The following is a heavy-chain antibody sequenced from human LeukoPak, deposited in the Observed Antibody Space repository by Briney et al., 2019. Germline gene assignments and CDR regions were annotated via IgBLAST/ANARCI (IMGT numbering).Heavy chain of an antibody. Sequence: GGSLRLSCAASGFTFSSYAMSWVGQAPGKGLEWVAAISGSGGSTYYADSVKGRFTISRDNSKNTLYLQMNSLRAEDTAVYYCAKGYGSGSYLYDYWGQGTLVTVSS. J-gene: IGHJ4*02. D-gene: IGHD3-10*01. CDR2: ISGSGGST. CDR3: AKGYGSGSYLYDY. V-gene: IGHV3-23*01. CDR1: GFTFSSYA.